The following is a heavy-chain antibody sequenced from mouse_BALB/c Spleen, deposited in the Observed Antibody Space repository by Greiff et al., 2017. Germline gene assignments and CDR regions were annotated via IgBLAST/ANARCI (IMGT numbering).Heavy chain of an antibody. CDR3: TRPGYGMTDY. Sequence: EVKVEESGGGLVQPGGSMKLSCVASGFTFSNYWMNWVRQSPEKGLEWVAEIRLKSNNYATHYAESVKGRFTISRDDSKSSVYLQMNNLRAEDTGIYYCTRPGYGMTDYWGQGTTLTVSS. D-gene: IGHD1-1*01. J-gene: IGHJ2*01. V-gene: IGHV6-6*02. CDR2: IRLKSNNYAT. CDR1: GFTFSNYW.